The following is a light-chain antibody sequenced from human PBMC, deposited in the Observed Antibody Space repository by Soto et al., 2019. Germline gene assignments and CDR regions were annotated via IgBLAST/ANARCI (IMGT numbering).Light chain of an antibody. V-gene: IGLV2-23*02. Sequence: QSVLTQPASVSGSPGQSITISCTGTTTDVGSYKLVSWYQQHPGKAPKLMIYEVSRRPSGVSNRFSGSKSGNTASLTISGLQAEDEADYYCCSWASSSTFYFFGSGTKVTVL. CDR1: TTDVGSYKL. CDR2: EVS. J-gene: IGLJ1*01. CDR3: CSWASSSTFYF.